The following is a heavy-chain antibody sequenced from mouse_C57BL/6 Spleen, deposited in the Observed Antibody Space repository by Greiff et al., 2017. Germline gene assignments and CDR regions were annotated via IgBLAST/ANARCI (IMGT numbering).Heavy chain of an antibody. J-gene: IGHJ4*01. V-gene: IGHV1-18*01. CDR1: GYTFTDYN. CDR3: ARCDYDDAMDY. Sequence: VKPGASVKIPCKASGYTFTDYNMDWVKQSHGKSLEWIGDINPNNGGTIYNQKFKGKATLTVDKSSSTAYMELRSLTSEDTAVYYCARCDYDDAMDYWGQGTSVTVSS. D-gene: IGHD2-4*01. CDR2: INPNNGGT.